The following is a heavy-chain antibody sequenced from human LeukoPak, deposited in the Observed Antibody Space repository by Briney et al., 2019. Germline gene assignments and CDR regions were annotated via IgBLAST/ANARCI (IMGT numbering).Heavy chain of an antibody. Sequence: SETLSLTCAVYGGSFSGYYWSWIRRPPGKGLEWIGEINHSGSTNYNPSLKSRVTISVDTSKNQFSLKLSSVTAADTAVYYCARDLSGGYCSGGSCFNWFDPWGQGTLVTVSS. V-gene: IGHV4-34*01. CDR1: GGSFSGYY. J-gene: IGHJ5*02. CDR2: INHSGST. CDR3: ARDLSGGYCSGGSCFNWFDP. D-gene: IGHD2-15*01.